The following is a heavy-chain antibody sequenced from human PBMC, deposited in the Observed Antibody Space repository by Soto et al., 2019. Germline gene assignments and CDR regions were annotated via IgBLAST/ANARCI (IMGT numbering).Heavy chain of an antibody. V-gene: IGHV4-39*02. D-gene: IGHD6-19*01. J-gene: IGHJ1*01. CDR3: ARDNSSSPIKC. CDR1: VNSINSSTYF. Sequence: PAKLALTYDVYVNSINSSTYFWGWVRQPPGKGLEWIGSIYYSGSTYYNPSLRSRVTISVDTSKNQFSLKLISVTAADTEVFDCARDNSSSPIKCWG. CDR2: IYYSGST.